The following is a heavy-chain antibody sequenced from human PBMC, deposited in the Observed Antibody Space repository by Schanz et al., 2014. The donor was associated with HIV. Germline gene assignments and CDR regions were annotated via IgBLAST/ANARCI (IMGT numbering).Heavy chain of an antibody. Sequence: QVQLVQSGAEVKKPGASVKVSCKTSGYTFSNYAIGWVRQAPGQGLEWMAWVSAYNGNIKYAQKIQDRVSMTTDTSTSTAYMELRSLRSDDTAVYYCARGTYYGSGSYTLDYWGQGTTVTVYS. CDR3: ARGTYYGSGSYTLDY. CDR2: VSAYNGNI. CDR1: GYTFSNYA. D-gene: IGHD3-10*01. J-gene: IGHJ4*02. V-gene: IGHV1-18*01.